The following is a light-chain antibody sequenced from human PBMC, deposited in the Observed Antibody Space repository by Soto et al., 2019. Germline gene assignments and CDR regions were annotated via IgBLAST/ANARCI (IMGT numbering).Light chain of an antibody. V-gene: IGKV3-20*01. J-gene: IGKJ4*01. CDR1: QSVSSSY. CDR2: GAS. Sequence: EIVLTQSPGTLSLSPGERATLSCRASQSVSSSYLAWYQQKPGQAPRLLIYGASSRATGIPDRFSGSGSGTDFTLTISRLEPEDFAVYYCQQYGSSPGLTFGGGTKGGYQ. CDR3: QQYGSSPGLT.